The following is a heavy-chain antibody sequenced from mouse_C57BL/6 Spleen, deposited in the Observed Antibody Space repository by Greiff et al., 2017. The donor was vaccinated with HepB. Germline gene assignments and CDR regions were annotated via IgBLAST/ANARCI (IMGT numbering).Heavy chain of an antibody. V-gene: IGHV1-52*01. CDR1: GYTFTSYW. Sequence: QVQLQQPGAELVRPGSSVKLSCKASGYTFTSYWMHWVKQRPIQGLEWIGNIDPSDSETHYNQKFKDKATLTVDKSSSTAYMQLSSLTSEDSAVYYCARTGGNYYGSSFWYFDVWGTGTTVTVSS. CDR2: IDPSDSET. J-gene: IGHJ1*03. CDR3: ARTGGNYYGSSFWYFDV. D-gene: IGHD1-1*01.